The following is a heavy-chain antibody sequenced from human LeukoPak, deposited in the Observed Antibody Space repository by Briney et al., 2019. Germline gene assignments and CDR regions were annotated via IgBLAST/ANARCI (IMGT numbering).Heavy chain of an antibody. D-gene: IGHD6-19*01. CDR2: IYPGDSDT. V-gene: IGHV5-51*01. CDR3: ARQVVAGTEGAYYFDY. Sequence: AGESLKISCKGSGYSFSKYWIGWVRQMPGKGLEWMGIIYPGDSDTRYSPSFQGQVTISADKSISTAYLQWSSLKASDTAMYYCARQVVAGTEGAYYFDYWGQGTLVTVSS. J-gene: IGHJ4*02. CDR1: GYSFSKYW.